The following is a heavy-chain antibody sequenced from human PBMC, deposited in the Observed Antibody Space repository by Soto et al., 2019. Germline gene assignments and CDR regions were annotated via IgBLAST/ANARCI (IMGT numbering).Heavy chain of an antibody. D-gene: IGHD3-9*01. CDR1: GGSMSSYY. CDR2: VYYSGST. CDR3: ARADILTAYLDYYYYYPYLDV. V-gene: IGHV4-59*01. Sequence: SETLSLTCTVSGGSMSSYYWSWIRQPPGKGLEWIGYVYYSGSTNYNPSLKSRVTISVDTSKNQFPLKLSSVTAAATAAYYCARADILTAYLDYYYYYPYLDVWGPGTTVTVSS. J-gene: IGHJ6*03.